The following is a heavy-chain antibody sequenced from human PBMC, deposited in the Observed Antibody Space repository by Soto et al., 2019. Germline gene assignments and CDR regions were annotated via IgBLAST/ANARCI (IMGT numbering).Heavy chain of an antibody. CDR2: INHSGST. J-gene: IGHJ6*02. V-gene: IGHV4-34*01. Sequence: PSETLSLTCAIYGGSFSGYYWSWIRQPPGKGLEWIGEINHSGSTNYNPSLKSRVTISVDTSKNQFSLKLSSVTAADTAVYYCSRQEFDYFDSSGYYYGGGNYYYYYGMDVWGQGTTVTVSS. CDR3: SRQEFDYFDSSGYYYGGGNYYYYYGMDV. CDR1: GGSFSGYY. D-gene: IGHD3-22*01.